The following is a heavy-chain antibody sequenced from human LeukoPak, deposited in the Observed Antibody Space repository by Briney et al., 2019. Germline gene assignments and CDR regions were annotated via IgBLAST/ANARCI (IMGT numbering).Heavy chain of an antibody. J-gene: IGHJ5*02. D-gene: IGHD2-21*01. Sequence: PGGSLRLSCAASGFTFSSYGMHWVRQAPGKGLEWVSSISSSSSYIYYADSVKGRFTISRDNAKNSLYLQMNSLRAEDTAVYYCAGSDSFDPWGQGTLVTVSS. CDR3: AGSDSFDP. CDR2: ISSSSSYI. V-gene: IGHV3-21*01. CDR1: GFTFSSYG.